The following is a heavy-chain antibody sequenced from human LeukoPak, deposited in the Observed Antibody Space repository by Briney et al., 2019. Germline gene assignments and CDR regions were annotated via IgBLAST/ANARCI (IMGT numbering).Heavy chain of an antibody. V-gene: IGHV3-23*01. D-gene: IGHD3-16*01. CDR1: EFTFSSYT. CDR3: AKGLRTGVGPYMGYHYYMDV. CDR2: ISGSGGTT. J-gene: IGHJ6*03. Sequence: PGGSLRLSCAASEFTFSSYTVSWVRQAPGRGLEWVSSISGSGGTTYYADSVQGRFTISRDNSKNMLYLQMNSLRAEDTAVYYCAKGLRTGVGPYMGYHYYMDVWGKGATVTVSS.